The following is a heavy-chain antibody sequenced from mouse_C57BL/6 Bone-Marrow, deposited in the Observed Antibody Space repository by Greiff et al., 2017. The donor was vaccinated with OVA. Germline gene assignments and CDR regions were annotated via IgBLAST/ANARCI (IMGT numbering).Heavy chain of an antibody. J-gene: IGHJ4*01. D-gene: IGHD1-1*01. CDR1: GYTFTSYG. CDR2: IYPRSGNT. V-gene: IGHV1-81*01. CDR3: AREVVASMDY. Sequence: VMLVESGAELARPGASVKLSCKASGYTFTSYGISWVKQRTGQGLEWIGEIYPRSGNTYYNEKFKGKATLTADKSSSTAYMELRSLTSEDSAVYFCAREVVASMDYWGQGTSVTVSS.